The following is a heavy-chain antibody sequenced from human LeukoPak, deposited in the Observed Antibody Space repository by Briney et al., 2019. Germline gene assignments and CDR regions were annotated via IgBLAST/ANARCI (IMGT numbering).Heavy chain of an antibody. CDR3: ARFYCSSTSCYGGGDY. V-gene: IGHV3-33*08. J-gene: IGHJ4*02. Sequence: PGGSLSLSCAASGFTFSSTAMSWVRQAPGKGLEWVAVIWYDGSNKYYADSVKGRFTISRDNSKNTLYLQMNSLRAEDTAVYYCARFYCSSTSCYGGGDYWGQGTLVTVSS. D-gene: IGHD2-2*01. CDR2: IWYDGSNK. CDR1: GFTFSSTA.